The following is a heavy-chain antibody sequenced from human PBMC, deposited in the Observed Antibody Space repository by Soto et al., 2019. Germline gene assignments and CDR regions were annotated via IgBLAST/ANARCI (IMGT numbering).Heavy chain of an antibody. J-gene: IGHJ4*02. CDR3: AAAARKDKYYFDY. Sequence: SETLSLTCTVSGGSISSYYWSWIRQPPGKGLEWIGYIYYSGSTNYNPSLKSRVTISVDTSKNQFSLKLSSVTAADTAVYYCAAAARKDKYYFDYWGQGTLVTVSS. D-gene: IGHD6-13*01. CDR2: IYYSGST. CDR1: GGSISSYY. V-gene: IGHV4-59*01.